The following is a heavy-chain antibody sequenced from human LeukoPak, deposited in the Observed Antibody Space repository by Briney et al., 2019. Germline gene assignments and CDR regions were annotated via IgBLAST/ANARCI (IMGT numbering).Heavy chain of an antibody. Sequence: PSETLSLTCTVSGGSISSSSYYWGWIRQPPGKGLEWIGYIHYSGSANYNPSLNSRVTISVDTSKNQFSLKVNSVTAADTAVYYCARGTHSSSPIPLDYWGQGTLVTVSS. CDR1: GGSISSSSYY. CDR3: ARGTHSSSPIPLDY. CDR2: IHYSGSA. J-gene: IGHJ4*02. V-gene: IGHV4-61*05. D-gene: IGHD6-6*01.